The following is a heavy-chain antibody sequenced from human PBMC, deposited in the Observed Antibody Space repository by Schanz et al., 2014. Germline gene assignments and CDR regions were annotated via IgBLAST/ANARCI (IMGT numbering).Heavy chain of an antibody. Sequence: EADLVESGGGLIQRGESLRLSCAVSGFTVSSNHMSWVRQAPGKGLEWVSSISSSSSYIYYADSVKGRFTISRDNAKNSLYLQMNSLRAEDTAVYYCAREEGWGIAAAGPKHYYYGMDVWGQGTTVTVSS. CDR3: AREEGWGIAAAGPKHYYYGMDV. J-gene: IGHJ6*02. CDR2: ISSSSSYI. CDR1: GFTVSSNH. D-gene: IGHD6-13*01. V-gene: IGHV3-21*01.